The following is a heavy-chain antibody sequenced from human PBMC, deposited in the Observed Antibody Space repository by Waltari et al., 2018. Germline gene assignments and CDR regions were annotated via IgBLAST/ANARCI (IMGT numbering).Heavy chain of an antibody. CDR3: ATGWAKITGTTDGFWYFDL. CDR1: GYTLTEFS. Sequence: QVQLVQSGAEVKKPGASVKVSCKVSGYTLTEFSMHWVRQAPGTGLEWMGGFDPEDGETIYAQKCQGRVTMTDDTSTDTAYMELSSLRSEDTAVYYCATGWAKITGTTDGFWYFDLWGRGTLVTVSS. J-gene: IGHJ2*01. V-gene: IGHV1-24*01. D-gene: IGHD1-7*01. CDR2: FDPEDGET.